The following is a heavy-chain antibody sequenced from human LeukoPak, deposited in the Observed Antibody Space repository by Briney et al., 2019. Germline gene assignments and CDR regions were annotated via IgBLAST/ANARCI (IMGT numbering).Heavy chain of an antibody. J-gene: IGHJ4*02. Sequence: SETLSLTCTVSGGSISSSSYYWGWIRQPPGKGLEWIGSIYYGGSTYYNPSLKSRVTISVDTSKNQFSLKLSSVTAADTAVYYCARHRPASGGSYRKGCFDYWGQGTLVTVSS. D-gene: IGHD1-26*01. CDR1: GGSISSSSYY. V-gene: IGHV4-39*01. CDR2: IYYGGST. CDR3: ARHRPASGGSYRKGCFDY.